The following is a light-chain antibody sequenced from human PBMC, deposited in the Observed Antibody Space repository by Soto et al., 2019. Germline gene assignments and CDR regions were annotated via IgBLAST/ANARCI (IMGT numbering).Light chain of an antibody. Sequence: QAVVTQPASVSGSPGQSITISCTGTSSDVGAYHYVSWYQQHPGKAPKLLIFEVSNRPSGVSNRFSGSKSGNTASLTISGLQAEDEADYYCNSYTTSSTWVFGGGTKLTVL. CDR2: EVS. J-gene: IGLJ3*02. CDR1: SSDVGAYHY. V-gene: IGLV2-14*01. CDR3: NSYTTSSTWV.